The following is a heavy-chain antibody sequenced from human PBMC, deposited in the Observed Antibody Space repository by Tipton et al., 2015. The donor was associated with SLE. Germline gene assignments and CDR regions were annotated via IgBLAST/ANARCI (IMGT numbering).Heavy chain of an antibody. Sequence: LRLSCAVYGGSFSDYYWSWIRQPPGKGLEWIGEINHSGSTNYNPSLKSRVTISVDTSKNQFSLKLSSVTAADTAVYYCVRGGGSSSGRWFDPWGRGTLVTVSS. CDR3: VRGGGSSSGRWFDP. D-gene: IGHD3-10*01. J-gene: IGHJ5*02. V-gene: IGHV4-34*01. CDR1: GGSFSDYY. CDR2: INHSGST.